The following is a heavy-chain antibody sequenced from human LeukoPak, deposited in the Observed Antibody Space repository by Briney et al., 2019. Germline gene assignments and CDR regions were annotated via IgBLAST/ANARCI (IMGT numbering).Heavy chain of an antibody. Sequence: GASVKVSCKSSGDTPHSHAISWVRQAPGQGLEWMGRIIPAFGTATYAQKFQGRVTITADKSTGTAYMEMSSLRSEDTAVYYCARDYNWNFANSSPFDYWGQGTLVTVSS. D-gene: IGHD1-7*01. CDR3: ARDYNWNFANSSPFDY. J-gene: IGHJ4*02. V-gene: IGHV1-69*06. CDR1: GDTPHSHA. CDR2: IIPAFGTA.